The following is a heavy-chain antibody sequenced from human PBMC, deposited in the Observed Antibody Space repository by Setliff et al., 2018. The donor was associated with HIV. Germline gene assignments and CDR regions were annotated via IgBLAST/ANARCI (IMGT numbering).Heavy chain of an antibody. J-gene: IGHJ3*02. V-gene: IGHV1-8*03. D-gene: IGHD6-13*01. Sequence: ASVKVSCKTSGDTFTSYDINWVRQAAGHGLEWMGWMSTYSGNTGSAQKFQGRVTITTDESTITAYMELSSLISEDTAVYYCARDTGQQLVGFDIWGQGTMVTVS. CDR2: MSTYSGNT. CDR1: GDTFTSYD. CDR3: ARDTGQQLVGFDI.